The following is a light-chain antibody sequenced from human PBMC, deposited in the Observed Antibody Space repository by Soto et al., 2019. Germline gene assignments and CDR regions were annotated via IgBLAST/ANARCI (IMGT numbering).Light chain of an antibody. J-gene: IGLJ3*02. Sequence: QSALTQPASVSGSPGQSITISCTGTSSDVGGYNYVSWYQQHPGKAPKLMIYDVSNRPSGVSNRFSGSKSGNTASLTISGLQAEDEADSYCSSYTSSSTSFGGGTPLTVL. CDR1: SSDVGGYNY. CDR2: DVS. V-gene: IGLV2-14*01. CDR3: SSYTSSSTS.